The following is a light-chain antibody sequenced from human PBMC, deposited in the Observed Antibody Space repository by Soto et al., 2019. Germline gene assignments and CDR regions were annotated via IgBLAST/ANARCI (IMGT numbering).Light chain of an antibody. CDR2: AAS. CDR3: QQLNSYPFT. V-gene: IGKV1-9*01. Sequence: DIHLTQSPSFLSASVIDIVTITFLASQGISSYLAWYQQKPGKAPKLLIYAASTLQSGVPSRFSGSGSGTEFTLTISSLQPEDFATYYCQQLNSYPFTFGQGTRLEIK. CDR1: QGISSY. J-gene: IGKJ5*01.